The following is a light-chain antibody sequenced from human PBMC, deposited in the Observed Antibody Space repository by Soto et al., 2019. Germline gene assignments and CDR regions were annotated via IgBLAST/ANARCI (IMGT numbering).Light chain of an antibody. Sequence: QSVLTQPPSVSGAPGQRVTISCTGSSSNIGAGYDVHWYQQLPGTGPKLLMYGNSNRPSGVPDRLSGSKSGTSASLAITGLQAEDEADYYGQSYDDILSTVVFGGGTKLTVL. J-gene: IGLJ2*01. CDR3: QSYDDILSTVV. V-gene: IGLV1-40*01. CDR1: SSNIGAGYD. CDR2: GNS.